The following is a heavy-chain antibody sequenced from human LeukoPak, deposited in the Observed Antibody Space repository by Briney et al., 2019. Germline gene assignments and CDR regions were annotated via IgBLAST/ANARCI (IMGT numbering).Heavy chain of an antibody. V-gene: IGHV3-23*01. CDR3: AKVMDSLGYYTGGVCYRAIDF. D-gene: IGHD2-8*02. J-gene: IGHJ4*02. CDR1: GFTFSSYA. Sequence: PGGSLRLSCAASGFTFSSYAMSWVRQAPGKGLEWVSAISGSGGNTYYADSVKGRFTIARDNSKNTLYLQRNSLRAEDTAVYYCAKVMDSLGYYTGGVCYRAIDFWGQGTLVTVSS. CDR2: ISGSGGNT.